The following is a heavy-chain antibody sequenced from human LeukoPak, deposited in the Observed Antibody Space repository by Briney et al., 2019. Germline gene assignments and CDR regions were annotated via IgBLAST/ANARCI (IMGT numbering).Heavy chain of an antibody. CDR3: ARITSVDTAMDGLDY. V-gene: IGHV1-2*02. J-gene: IGHJ4*02. Sequence: ASVKVSCKASGYTFTGYYMHWVRQAPGQGLEWMGWINPNSGGTNYAQKFQGRVTMTRDTSISTVYMELSRLRSDDTAVYYCARITSVDTAMDGLDYWGQGTLVTISS. D-gene: IGHD5-18*01. CDR2: INPNSGGT. CDR1: GYTFTGYY.